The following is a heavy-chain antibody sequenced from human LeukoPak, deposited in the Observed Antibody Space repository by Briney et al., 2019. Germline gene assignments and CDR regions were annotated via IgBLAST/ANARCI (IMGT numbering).Heavy chain of an antibody. CDR2: IYTSGST. J-gene: IGHJ4*02. Sequence: SQTLSLTCTVSGGSINIGSYYWTWIRQPAGKGLEFIGRIYTSGSTNYNPSLKSRATISVDTSKNQFSLKLTSVTAADTAVYFCARGEDFERYYLAYWGQGTLVTVSS. CDR3: ARGEDFERYYLAY. CDR1: GGSINIGSYY. D-gene: IGHD3-9*01. V-gene: IGHV4-61*02.